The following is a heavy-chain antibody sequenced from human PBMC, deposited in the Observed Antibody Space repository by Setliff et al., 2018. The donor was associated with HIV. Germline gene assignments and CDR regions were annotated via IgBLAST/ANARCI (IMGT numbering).Heavy chain of an antibody. CDR1: GFTFRNYW. Sequence: PGGSLRLSCGASGFTFRNYWMTWVRQDPGRGLECVANIKEDGSEKYYVDSVKGRFTISRDNAKDSLYLQMNNLRAEDTAVYYCARDATRGGDMDVWGKGITVTVSS. J-gene: IGHJ6*03. D-gene: IGHD2-15*01. V-gene: IGHV3-7*01. CDR2: IKEDGSEK. CDR3: ARDATRGGDMDV.